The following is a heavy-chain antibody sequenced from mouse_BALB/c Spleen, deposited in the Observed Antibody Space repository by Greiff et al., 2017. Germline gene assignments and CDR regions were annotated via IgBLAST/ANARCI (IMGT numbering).Heavy chain of an antibody. J-gene: IGHJ2*01. CDR2: INPSTGYT. V-gene: IGHV1-7*01. Sequence: QVQLQQSGAELAKPGASVKMSCKASGYTFTSYWMHWVKQRPGQGLEWIGYINPSTGYTEYNQKFKDKATLTADKSSSTAYMQLSSLTSEDSAVYYCARRFFDYCGQGTTLTVSS. CDR1: GYTFTSYW. CDR3: ARRFFDY.